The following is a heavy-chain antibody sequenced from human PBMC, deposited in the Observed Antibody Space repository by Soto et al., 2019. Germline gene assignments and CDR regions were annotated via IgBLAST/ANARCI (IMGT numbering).Heavy chain of an antibody. Sequence: SVKVSCKASGFTFTSSAVQWVRQARGQRLEWIGWIVVGSGNTNYAQKFQERVTITRDMSTSTAYMELSSLRSEDTAVYYCVRRYYDSRGYSSAFDIWGQGTMGTVSS. D-gene: IGHD3-22*01. CDR1: GFTFTSSA. CDR3: VRRYYDSRGYSSAFDI. CDR2: IVVGSGNT. J-gene: IGHJ3*02. V-gene: IGHV1-58*01.